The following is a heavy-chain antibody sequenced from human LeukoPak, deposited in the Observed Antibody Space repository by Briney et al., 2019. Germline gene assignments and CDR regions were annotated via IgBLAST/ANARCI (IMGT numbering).Heavy chain of an antibody. Sequence: SVKVSCKASGYTFTSYGISWVRQAPGQGLEWMGGIIPIFGTANYAQKFQGRVTITADESTSTAYMELSSLRSDDTAVYYCARGTYYDYVWGSYRPYYFDYWGQGTLVTVSS. CDR1: GYTFTSYG. CDR3: ARGTYYDYVWGSYRPYYFDY. V-gene: IGHV1-69*13. CDR2: IIPIFGTA. D-gene: IGHD3-16*02. J-gene: IGHJ4*02.